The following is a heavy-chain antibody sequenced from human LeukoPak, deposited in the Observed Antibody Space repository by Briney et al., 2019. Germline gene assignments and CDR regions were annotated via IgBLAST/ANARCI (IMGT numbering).Heavy chain of an antibody. CDR1: GGSISSSSYY. CDR2: IYYSGST. V-gene: IGHV4-39*01. D-gene: IGHD2-2*02. CDR3: ARSSYQPIYGEKNNWFDP. J-gene: IGHJ5*02. Sequence: SETLSLTCTVSGGSISSSSYYWGWIRQPPGKGLEWIGSIYYSGSTYYNPSLKSRVTISVDTSKNQFSLKLSSVTAADTAVYYCARSSYQPIYGEKNNWFDPWGQGTLVTVSS.